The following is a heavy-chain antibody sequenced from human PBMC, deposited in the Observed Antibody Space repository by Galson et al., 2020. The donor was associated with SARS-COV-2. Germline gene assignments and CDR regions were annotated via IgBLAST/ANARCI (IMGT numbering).Heavy chain of an antibody. D-gene: IGHD3-3*01. J-gene: IGHJ4*02. CDR2: TYYSRNT. Sequence: QTLSLTRTVSGGSISRTDAYWSWIRQSPGKGLEWIGYTYYSRNTYYNPSLKSRVTMSVDTPKYQFSLKLNSVTAADTAVYYCARDFWSRYYLDSWGQGTPVTVSS. V-gene: IGHV4-30-4*01. CDR1: GGSISRTDAY. CDR3: ARDFWSRYYLDS.